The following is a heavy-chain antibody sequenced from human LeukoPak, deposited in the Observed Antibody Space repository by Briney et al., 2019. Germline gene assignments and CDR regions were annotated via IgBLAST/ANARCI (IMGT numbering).Heavy chain of an antibody. CDR1: GFTFSSYG. V-gene: IGHV3-30*18. CDR3: AKDRRSSGWVFDY. D-gene: IGHD6-19*01. J-gene: IGHJ4*02. CDR2: ISYDGSNK. Sequence: PGGSLRLSCAASGFTFSSYGMHWVRQAPGKGLEWVAVISYDGSNKYSADSVKGRFTISRDNSKNTLYLQTNSLRAEDTAVYYCAKDRRSSGWVFDYWGQGTLVTVSS.